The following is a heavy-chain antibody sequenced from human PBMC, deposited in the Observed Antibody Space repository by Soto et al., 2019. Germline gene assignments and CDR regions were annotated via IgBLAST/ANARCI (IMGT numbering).Heavy chain of an antibody. D-gene: IGHD2-8*01. J-gene: IGHJ5*01. Sequence: SETLSLTCAVYGGSFSGYYWSWIRQPPGKGLEWIGEINHSGSTNYNPPLKSRVTISVDTSKNQFSLKLSSVTAADTAVYYCARLIGNSWLDSWGQGTLVTVSS. V-gene: IGHV4-34*01. CDR3: ARLIGNSWLDS. CDR2: INHSGST. CDR1: GGSFSGYY.